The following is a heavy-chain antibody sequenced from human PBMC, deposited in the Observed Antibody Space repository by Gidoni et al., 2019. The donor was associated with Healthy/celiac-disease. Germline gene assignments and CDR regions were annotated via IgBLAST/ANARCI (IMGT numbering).Heavy chain of an antibody. J-gene: IGHJ4*02. V-gene: IGHV1-69*06. CDR2: IIPRFGSP. CDR3: ASGVDMSGSGGYCFFY. Sequence: RPAWGQGLEWMGGIIPRFGSPNYARKFQGRVTITADKSTSTAYLELKRLRSDDTDMSYCASGVDMSGSGGYCFFYWGQGTLVTVSS. D-gene: IGHD2-21*01.